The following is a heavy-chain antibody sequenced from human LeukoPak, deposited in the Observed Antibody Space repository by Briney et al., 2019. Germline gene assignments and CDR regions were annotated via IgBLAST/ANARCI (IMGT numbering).Heavy chain of an antibody. CDR3: ARAPPHYYDSSGYRGGDAFDI. CDR1: GGSISSGGYS. Sequence: SETLSLTCAVSGGSISSGGYSWSWIRQPPGKGLEWIGYIYHSGSTYHNPSLKSRVTISVDRSKNQFSLKLSSVTAADTAVYYCARAPPHYYDSSGYRGGDAFDIWGQGTMVAVSS. V-gene: IGHV4-30-2*01. J-gene: IGHJ3*02. CDR2: IYHSGST. D-gene: IGHD3-22*01.